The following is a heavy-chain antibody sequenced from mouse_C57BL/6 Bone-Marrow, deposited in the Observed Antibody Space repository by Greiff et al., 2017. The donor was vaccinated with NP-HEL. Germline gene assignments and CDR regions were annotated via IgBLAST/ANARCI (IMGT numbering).Heavy chain of an antibody. CDR1: GYAFSSSW. CDR2: IYPGDGDT. V-gene: IGHV1-82*01. CDR3: ARNPANWRFAY. Sequence: VQLQQSGPELVKPGASVKISCKASGYAFSSSWMNWVKQRPGKGLEWIGRIYPGDGDTNYNGKFKGKATLTADKSSSTAYLQLSSLTSEDSAVYFCARNPANWRFAYWGQGTLVTVSA. D-gene: IGHD4-1*01. J-gene: IGHJ3*01.